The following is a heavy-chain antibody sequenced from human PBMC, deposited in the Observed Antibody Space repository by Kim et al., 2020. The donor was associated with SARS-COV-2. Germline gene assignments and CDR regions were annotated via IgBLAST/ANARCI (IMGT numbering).Heavy chain of an antibody. CDR1: GGSFSGYY. CDR3: ARGPHILWFGELSPKYNWFDP. Sequence: SETLSLTCAVYGGSFSGYYWSWIRQPPGKGLEWIGEINHSGSTNYNPSLKSRVTISVDTSKNQFSLKLSSVTAADTAVYYCARGPHILWFGELSPKYNWFDPWGQGTLVTVSS. J-gene: IGHJ5*02. D-gene: IGHD3-10*01. V-gene: IGHV4-34*01. CDR2: INHSGST.